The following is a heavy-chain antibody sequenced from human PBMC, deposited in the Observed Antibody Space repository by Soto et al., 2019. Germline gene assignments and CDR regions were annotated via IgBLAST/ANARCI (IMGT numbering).Heavy chain of an antibody. CDR3: ARESEDLTSNFDY. CDR2: ISSTTNYI. V-gene: IGHV3-21*01. J-gene: IGHJ4*02. Sequence: EVQLVESVGGLVRPGGSLRLSCAASGFTFSRYSMNWVRQAPGKGLEWVSSISSTTNYIYYADSMKGRFTVSRDNATNSVYLDINSLSAEDTAVYYCARESEDLTSNFDYWGQGTLVTVSS. CDR1: GFTFSRYS.